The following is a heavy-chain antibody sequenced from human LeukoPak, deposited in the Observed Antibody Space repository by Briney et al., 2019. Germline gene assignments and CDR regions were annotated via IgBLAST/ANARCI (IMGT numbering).Heavy chain of an antibody. J-gene: IGHJ4*02. Sequence: GGSLRLSRAASGFIFSSYAMSWVRQTPGKGLEWVSSTSGSGGSTYYADSVKGRFTISRDNSKNTLYLQMNSLRADDTAVYYCAKARGEQNGGSNYWGQGTLVTVSS. CDR3: AKARGEQNGGSNY. CDR1: GFIFSSYA. V-gene: IGHV3-23*01. D-gene: IGHD2-15*01. CDR2: TSGSGGST.